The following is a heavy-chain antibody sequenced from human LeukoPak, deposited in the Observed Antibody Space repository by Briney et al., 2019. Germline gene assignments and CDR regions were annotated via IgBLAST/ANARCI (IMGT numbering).Heavy chain of an antibody. J-gene: IGHJ3*02. Sequence: GASVKVSCKASGYTFTGYYMHWVRQALGQGLEWMGWINPNSGGTNYAQKFQGRVTMTRDTSTSTAYMELSSLGSEDTAVYYCARDTDDLDIWGQGTMVTVSS. CDR2: INPNSGGT. CDR1: GYTFTGYY. V-gene: IGHV1-2*02. CDR3: ARDTDDLDI.